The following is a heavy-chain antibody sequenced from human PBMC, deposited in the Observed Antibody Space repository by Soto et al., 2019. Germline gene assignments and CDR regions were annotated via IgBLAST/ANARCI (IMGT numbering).Heavy chain of an antibody. D-gene: IGHD2-15*01. J-gene: IGHJ4*02. CDR2: ITSDGSST. Sequence: EVQLVESGGGLVQPGGSLRLSCAASGFTFSSSWMHWVRQAPGKGLVWVSRITSDGSSTSYADSEKGRFTISRDNAKNTLYLQMNSRRAEYTAVYYCAREETYCSGGSCYSLYYYWGQGTLVTVSS. CDR3: AREETYCSGGSCYSLYYY. V-gene: IGHV3-74*01. CDR1: GFTFSSSW.